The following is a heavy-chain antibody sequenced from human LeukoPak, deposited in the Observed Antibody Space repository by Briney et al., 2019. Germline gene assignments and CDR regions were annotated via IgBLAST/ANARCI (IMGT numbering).Heavy chain of an antibody. Sequence: SSETLSLTCTVSGGSISSYYWSWIRQPPGEGLEWIGYIYYSGSTNYNPSLKSRVTISVDTSKNQFSLKLSSVTAADTGVYYCARVGGYYYGSSGYYWGDYYYYGMDVWGQGTTVTVSS. J-gene: IGHJ6*02. CDR2: IYYSGST. CDR1: GGSISSYY. D-gene: IGHD3-22*01. CDR3: ARVGGYYYGSSGYYWGDYYYYGMDV. V-gene: IGHV4-59*01.